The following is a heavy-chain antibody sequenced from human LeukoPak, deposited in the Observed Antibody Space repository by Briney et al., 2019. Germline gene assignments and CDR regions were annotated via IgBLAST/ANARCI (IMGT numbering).Heavy chain of an antibody. CDR2: MYYTGSN. J-gene: IGHJ3*02. CDR1: GGSISSSSYY. Sequence: FETLALTCTVSGGSISSSSYYWGWIRQPPGKGLEWIGTMYYTGSNYYNPSLKSRFTISVDTSQNQFSLKLSSVTATDTAVYYCARHPHSSGWYKDAFDIWGQGTMVTVSS. D-gene: IGHD6-19*01. V-gene: IGHV4-39*01. CDR3: ARHPHSSGWYKDAFDI.